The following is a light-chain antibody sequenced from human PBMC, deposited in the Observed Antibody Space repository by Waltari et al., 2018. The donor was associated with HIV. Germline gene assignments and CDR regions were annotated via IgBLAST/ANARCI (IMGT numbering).Light chain of an antibody. CDR2: GKN. CDR3: NSRDSSGDLYV. CDR1: SLRTYD. Sequence: SSELTQDPAVSVALGQTVRITCQGDSLRTYDASRYQQKPGQAPVLVFFGKNNRPSGIPDRFSGSTSGNTASLTITGAQAEDEADYYCNSRDSSGDLYVFGTATKVTVL. J-gene: IGLJ1*01. V-gene: IGLV3-19*01.